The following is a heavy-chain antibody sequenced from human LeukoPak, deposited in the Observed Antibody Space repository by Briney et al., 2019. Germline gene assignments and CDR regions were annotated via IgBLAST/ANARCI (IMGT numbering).Heavy chain of an antibody. CDR1: GYTFTSYG. CDR2: ISAYNGNT. V-gene: IGHV1-18*01. D-gene: IGHD3-9*01. Sequence: ASVKVSCKASGYTFTSYGISWVRQAPGQGLEWMGWISAYNGNTNYAQKLQGRVTMTTDTSTSTAYMELRSLRSDDTAVYYCARWNLRYFDWLLFADHWGQGTLVTVSP. CDR3: ARWNLRYFDWLLFADH. J-gene: IGHJ4*02.